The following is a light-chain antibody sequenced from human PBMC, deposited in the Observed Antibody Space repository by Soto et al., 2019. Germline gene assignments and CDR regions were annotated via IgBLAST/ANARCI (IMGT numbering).Light chain of an antibody. CDR3: GTWDSSLSAVV. CDR1: SSNIGNNY. Sequence: QSVLTQPPSVSAAPGQKVTISCSGSSSNIGNNYVSWYQQLPGTAPKLLIYDINKRSSGIPDRFSGSKSGTSATLGITGLQTGDEADYYCGTWDSSLSAVVFGGGTKLTVL. CDR2: DIN. J-gene: IGLJ2*01. V-gene: IGLV1-51*01.